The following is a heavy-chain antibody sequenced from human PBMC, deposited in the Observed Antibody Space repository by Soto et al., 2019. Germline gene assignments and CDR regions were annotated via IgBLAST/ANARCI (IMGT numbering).Heavy chain of an antibody. CDR3: ARDPGLYSGHERYYYYGMDV. D-gene: IGHD5-12*01. CDR2: ISYDGSNK. Sequence: GGSLRLSCAASGFTFSSYAMHWVRQAPGKGLEWVAVISYDGSNKYYADSVKGRFTISRDNSKNTLYLQMNSLRAEDTAVYYCARDPGLYSGHERYYYYGMDVWGQGTTVTVSS. V-gene: IGHV3-30-3*01. CDR1: GFTFSSYA. J-gene: IGHJ6*02.